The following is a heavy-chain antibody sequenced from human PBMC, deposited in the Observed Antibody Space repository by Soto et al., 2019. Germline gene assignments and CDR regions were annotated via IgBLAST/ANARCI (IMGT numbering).Heavy chain of an antibody. CDR2: ISYDGTNK. Sequence: QVQLVESGEAVVQPGRSLRLSCAASGFTFSTYAIHWVRQAPGKGLEWVSMISYDGTNKDYADSVRDRFSISRDNSKNMVYLQMNSLRAEATAVYYCARGGGRDDTTSYHFWGQGTLVTVSS. CDR3: ARGGGRDDTTSYHF. V-gene: IGHV3-30-3*01. CDR1: GFTFSTYA. D-gene: IGHD1-26*01. J-gene: IGHJ4*02.